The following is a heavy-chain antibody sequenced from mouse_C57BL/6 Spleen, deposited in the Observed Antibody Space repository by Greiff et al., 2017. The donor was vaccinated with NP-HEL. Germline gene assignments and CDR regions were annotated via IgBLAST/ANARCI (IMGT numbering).Heavy chain of an antibody. CDR2: INPNNGGT. D-gene: IGHD1-1*01. Sequence: VQLQQSGPELVKPGASVKISCKASGYTFTDYYMNWVKQSHGKSLEWIGDINPNNGGTSYNQKFKGKATLTVDKSSSTAYMELRSLTSEDSAVYYCARRDYYGSNPFAYWGQGTLVTVSA. V-gene: IGHV1-26*01. CDR1: GYTFTDYY. CDR3: ARRDYYGSNPFAY. J-gene: IGHJ3*01.